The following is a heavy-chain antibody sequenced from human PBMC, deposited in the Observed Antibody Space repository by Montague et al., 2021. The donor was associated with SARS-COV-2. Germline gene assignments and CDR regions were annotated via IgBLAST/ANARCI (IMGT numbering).Heavy chain of an antibody. V-gene: IGHV4-39*07. J-gene: IGHJ4*02. CDR3: VTPGKTAVAGQFDY. Sequence: SETLSLTCTVSGGSIRSTTFYWGWIRQPPGKGLEWIGYIYEGDTTXYXXXXKXRVAISLDTPNNQFSLKITSLIVADTTIYYCVTPGKTAVAGQFDYWGPGILVTVSS. CDR1: GGSIRSTTFY. CDR2: IYEGDTT. D-gene: IGHD6-19*01.